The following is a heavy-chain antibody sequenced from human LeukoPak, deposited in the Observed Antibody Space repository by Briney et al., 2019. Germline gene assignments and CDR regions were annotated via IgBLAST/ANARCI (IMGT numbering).Heavy chain of an antibody. CDR1: GYTFTSYD. Sequence: ASVKVSCKASGYTFTSYDINWVRQATGQGLEWMGWMNPNSGNTGYAQKFQGRVTMTRNTSISTAYMELSSLRSEDTAVYYCARGVRSTSGFPYLHYYYMDVWGKGTTVTISS. D-gene: IGHD2-2*01. CDR3: ARGVRSTSGFPYLHYYYMDV. J-gene: IGHJ6*03. CDR2: MNPNSGNT. V-gene: IGHV1-8*01.